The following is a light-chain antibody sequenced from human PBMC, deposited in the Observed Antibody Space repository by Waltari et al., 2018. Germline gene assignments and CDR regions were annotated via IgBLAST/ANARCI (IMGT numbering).Light chain of an antibody. Sequence: EIVLTQFPASLSVSPGERATLSCRASQSVSINLAWYQQKPGQSPRLLISRASRRATGVPARFSGGGSETDFSLTISSLQSEDFAVYYCQQYETWPLNTFGQGTILEIK. J-gene: IGKJ2*01. CDR2: RAS. CDR3: QQYETWPLNT. V-gene: IGKV3-15*01. CDR1: QSVSIN.